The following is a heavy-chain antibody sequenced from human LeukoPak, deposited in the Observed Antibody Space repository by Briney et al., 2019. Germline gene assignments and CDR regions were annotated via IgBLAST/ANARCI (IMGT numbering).Heavy chain of an antibody. V-gene: IGHV1-2*02. CDR2: INPSSGGT. Sequence: ASVKVSCRASGYTFIAYYMHWVRQAPGQGLEWMGWINPSSGGTNYAQKFQGRVTMTRDTSISTAYMELSELRSDDTAVYYCVRDSGGSYYYPSDYWGQGTLVTVSS. CDR1: GYTFIAYY. D-gene: IGHD1-26*01. CDR3: VRDSGGSYYYPSDY. J-gene: IGHJ4*02.